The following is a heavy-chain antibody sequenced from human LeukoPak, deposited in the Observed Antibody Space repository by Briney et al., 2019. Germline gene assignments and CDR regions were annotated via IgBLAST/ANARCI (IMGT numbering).Heavy chain of an antibody. Sequence: SETLSLTCTVSGGSISSYYWSWIRQPPGKGLEWIGYIYYSGSTNYNPSLKSRVTISVDTSKNQFSLKLSSVTAADTAVYYCARLRSRGYCSSTSCPDHWFDPWGQGTLVTVSS. J-gene: IGHJ5*02. CDR3: ARLRSRGYCSSTSCPDHWFDP. V-gene: IGHV4-59*12. CDR2: IYYSGST. CDR1: GGSISSYY. D-gene: IGHD2-2*01.